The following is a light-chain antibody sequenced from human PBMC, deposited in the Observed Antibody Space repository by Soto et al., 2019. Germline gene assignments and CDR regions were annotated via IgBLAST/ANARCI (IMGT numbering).Light chain of an antibody. J-gene: IGKJ2*01. CDR3: QQYFNSPST. Sequence: DIVMTQSPDSLAVSLGERATFNCKSSQSVLYSTNNKNFLAWYQQKPGQPPKLLIYWASTRESGVPDRFSGSGSGTDFTLTISSLQAEDVAVYYCQQYFNSPSTFGQGTKLEIK. CDR2: WAS. V-gene: IGKV4-1*01. CDR1: QSVLYSTNNKNF.